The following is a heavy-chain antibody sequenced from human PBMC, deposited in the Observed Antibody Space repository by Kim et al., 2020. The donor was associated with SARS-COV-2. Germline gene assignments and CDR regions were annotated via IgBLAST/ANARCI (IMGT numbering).Heavy chain of an antibody. CDR3: ARDSYSSSLSLTDY. CDR2: ISAYNGNT. J-gene: IGHJ4*02. CDR1: GYTFTSYG. Sequence: ASVKVSCKASGYTFTSYGISWVRQAPGQGLEWMGWISAYNGNTNYAQKLQGRVTMTTDTSTSTAYMELRSLRSDDTAVYYCARDSYSSSLSLTDYWGQGTLVTVSS. V-gene: IGHV1-18*01. D-gene: IGHD6-6*01.